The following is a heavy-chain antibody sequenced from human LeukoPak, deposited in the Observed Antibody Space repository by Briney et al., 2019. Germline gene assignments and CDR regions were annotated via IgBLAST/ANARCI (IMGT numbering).Heavy chain of an antibody. CDR3: ATISAQTFDI. D-gene: IGHD5-24*01. Sequence: PGGSLRLSCVGSGFTFRNHWVNWIRQSPRKGLESVANIKPDGIDKYYVDSARGRFTVSRDNAKNSAFLQMNSLRAEDTAIYYCATISAQTFDIWGQGTLVSVSS. V-gene: IGHV3-7*01. CDR2: IKPDGIDK. CDR1: GFTFRNHW. J-gene: IGHJ3*02.